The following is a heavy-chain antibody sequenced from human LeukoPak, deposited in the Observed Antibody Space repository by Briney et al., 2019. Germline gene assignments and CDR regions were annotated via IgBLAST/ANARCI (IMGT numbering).Heavy chain of an antibody. CDR3: ARDDV. CDR2: FYTTGSS. Sequence: SETLSLTCTVSGGSINSGAYYWSWIRQPAGKGLEWIGRFYTTGSSDYNPSLKSRVTISIDTSKNHFSLQLSSVTAADTAVYYCARDDVWGQGTLVTVSS. J-gene: IGHJ4*02. V-gene: IGHV4-61*02. D-gene: IGHD3-16*01. CDR1: GGSINSGAYY.